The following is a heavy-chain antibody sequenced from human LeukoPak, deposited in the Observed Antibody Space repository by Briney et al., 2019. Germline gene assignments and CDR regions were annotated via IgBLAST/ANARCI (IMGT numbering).Heavy chain of an antibody. Sequence: GASVKVSCKASGYTFTSYDISWMRQAPGQGLEWMGWISGYNGNTNYAQKLQGRVTMTTDTSTSTAYMELRSLRSDDTAVYYCARDLEAPGYSSGWPFDYWGQGTLVTVSS. CDR3: ARDLEAPGYSSGWPFDY. CDR2: ISGYNGNT. D-gene: IGHD6-19*01. V-gene: IGHV1-18*01. J-gene: IGHJ4*02. CDR1: GYTFTSYD.